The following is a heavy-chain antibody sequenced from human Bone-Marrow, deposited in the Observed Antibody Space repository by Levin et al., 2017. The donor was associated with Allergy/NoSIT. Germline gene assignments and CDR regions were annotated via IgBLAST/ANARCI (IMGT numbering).Heavy chain of an antibody. D-gene: IGHD3-16*02. Sequence: GESLKISCKGSGYSFTSYWISWVRQMPGKGLEWMGRIDPSDSYTNYSPSFQGHVTISADKSISTAYLQWSSLKASDTAMYYCARFSLLVGELSPHFDYWGQGTLVTVSS. CDR2: IDPSDSYT. CDR3: ARFSLLVGELSPHFDY. CDR1: GYSFTSYW. V-gene: IGHV5-10-1*01. J-gene: IGHJ4*02.